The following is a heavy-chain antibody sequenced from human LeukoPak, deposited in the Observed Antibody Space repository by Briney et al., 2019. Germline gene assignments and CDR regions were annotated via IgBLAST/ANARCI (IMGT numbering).Heavy chain of an antibody. CDR1: GGSISSYY. J-gene: IGHJ3*02. V-gene: IGHV4-59*01. D-gene: IGHD4-17*01. CDR2: IYYSGST. CDR3: ARDRYGDYPDAFDI. Sequence: SETLSHTCTVSGGSISSYYWSWIRQAPGKGLEWIGYIYYSGSTNYNPSLKSRVTISVDTSKNQFSLKLSSVTAADTAVYYCARDRYGDYPDAFDIWGQGTMVTVSS.